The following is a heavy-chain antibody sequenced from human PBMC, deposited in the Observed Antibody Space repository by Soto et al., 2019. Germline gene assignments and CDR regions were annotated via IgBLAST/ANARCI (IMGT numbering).Heavy chain of an antibody. CDR3: ARDRSV. V-gene: IGHV4-61*03. J-gene: IGHJ4*02. CDR1: GGSISTSSYY. Sequence: SETLSLTCTVCGGSISTSSYYWSWIRQPPGKGLEWIGYIYYSGSTYYNPSLKSRATISVDTSKNHLSLKLSSVTAADTAVYYCARDRSVWGQGTLVTVSS. D-gene: IGHD3-10*01. CDR2: IYYSGST.